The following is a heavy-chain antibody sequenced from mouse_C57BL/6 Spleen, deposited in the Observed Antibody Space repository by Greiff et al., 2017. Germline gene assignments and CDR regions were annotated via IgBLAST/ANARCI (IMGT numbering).Heavy chain of an antibody. CDR3: AWCCYGSSYSYWYFDV. CDR2: ISSGSSTI. J-gene: IGHJ1*03. Sequence: EVKLVESGGGLVKPGGSLKLSCAASGFTFSDYGMHWVRQAPEKGLEWVAYISSGSSTIYYADKVKGLITSSRDNAKNTLFLQMTILRSEDTAMYSGAWCCYGSSYSYWYFDVWGTGTTVTVSS. D-gene: IGHD1-1*01. CDR1: GFTFSDYG. V-gene: IGHV5-17*01.